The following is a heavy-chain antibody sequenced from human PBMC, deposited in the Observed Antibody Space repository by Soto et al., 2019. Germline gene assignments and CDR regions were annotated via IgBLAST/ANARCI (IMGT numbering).Heavy chain of an antibody. CDR2: VISASGSV. V-gene: IGHV1-69*06. Sequence: QVQVVQSRAEVKKPGSSVKISCKASGRIFSSFPTSWVRQVPGQGLEWMGGVISASGSVTYAPKFQGRVTMTAVNSAGIGYMELTSLTSEDTAIYYCARVGSRDAYNYVLDQWGPGTMVTVSS. J-gene: IGHJ1*01. D-gene: IGHD5-18*01. CDR1: GRIFSSFP. CDR3: ARVGSRDAYNYVLDQ.